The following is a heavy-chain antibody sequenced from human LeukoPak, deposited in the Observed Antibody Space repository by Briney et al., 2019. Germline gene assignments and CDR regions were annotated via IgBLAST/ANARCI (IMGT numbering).Heavy chain of an antibody. CDR2: INSDGSRT. CDR1: GFTFSTYW. Sequence: GGSLRLSCAASGFTFSTYWMHWVRQAPGKGLVWVSRINSDGSRTGYADSVKGRFTISRDNAKNTLYLQMNSLRAEDTAVYYCGGDVGGGSQLGGQGTLVSVSS. CDR3: GGDVGGGSQL. J-gene: IGHJ1*01. D-gene: IGHD2-15*01. V-gene: IGHV3-74*01.